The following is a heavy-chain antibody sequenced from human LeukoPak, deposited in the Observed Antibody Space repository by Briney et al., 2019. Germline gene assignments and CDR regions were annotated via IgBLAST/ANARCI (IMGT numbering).Heavy chain of an antibody. Sequence: PGGSLRLSCAASGFTLSSYSMNWVRQAPGKGLEWVSSISRSSAYIYYADSVKGRFTISRDNAKNSLYLQMNSLRAEDTAVYYCARISPYSSSWFFFDYWGQGTLVTVSS. CDR1: GFTLSSYS. J-gene: IGHJ4*02. V-gene: IGHV3-21*04. CDR2: ISRSSAYI. CDR3: ARISPYSSSWFFFDY. D-gene: IGHD6-13*01.